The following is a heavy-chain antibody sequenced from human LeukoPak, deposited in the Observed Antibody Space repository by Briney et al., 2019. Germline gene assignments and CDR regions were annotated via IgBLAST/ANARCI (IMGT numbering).Heavy chain of an antibody. D-gene: IGHD4-23*01. V-gene: IGHV3-23*01. Sequence: GGSLRLSCAASGFTFSSYAMSWVRQAPGKGLEWVSAISGSGGSTYYADSVKGRFTISRDNSKNTLYLQMNSLRAEDTAAYYCARALDYSGNARYYYYYYMDVWGKGTTVTVSS. CDR3: ARALDYSGNARYYYYYYMDV. J-gene: IGHJ6*03. CDR1: GFTFSSYA. CDR2: ISGSGGST.